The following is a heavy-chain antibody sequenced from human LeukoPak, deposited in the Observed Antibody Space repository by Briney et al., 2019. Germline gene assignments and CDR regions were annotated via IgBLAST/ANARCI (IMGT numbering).Heavy chain of an antibody. CDR1: GYSISSGYY. V-gene: IGHV4-38-2*02. CDR3: ARAIEVGAMTPFDY. Sequence: SETLSLTCTVSGYSISSGYYWGWIRQPPGKGLEWIGSIYHSGSTYYNPSLKSRVTISVDTSKNQFSLKLSSVTAADTAVYYCARAIEVGAMTPFDYWGQGTLVTVSS. CDR2: IYHSGST. D-gene: IGHD1-26*01. J-gene: IGHJ4*02.